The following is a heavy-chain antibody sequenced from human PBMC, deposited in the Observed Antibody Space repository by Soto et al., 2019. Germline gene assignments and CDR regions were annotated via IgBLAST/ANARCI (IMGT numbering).Heavy chain of an antibody. CDR2: IYHSGST. CDR3: ARVRFSVTARACFDY. V-gene: IGHV4-30-2*01. D-gene: IGHD2-21*02. J-gene: IGHJ4*02. CDR1: GGSISSGGYS. Sequence: PSETLSLTCAVYGGSISSGGYSWSWIRQPPGKGLEWIGYIYHSGSTYYNPSLKSRVTISVDRSKNQFSLKLSSVTAADTAVYYCARVRFSVTARACFDYWGQGTLVTVSS.